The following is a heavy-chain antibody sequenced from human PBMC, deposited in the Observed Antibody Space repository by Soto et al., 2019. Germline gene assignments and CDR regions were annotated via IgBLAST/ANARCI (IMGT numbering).Heavy chain of an antibody. CDR2: FDPEDGET. CDR1: GYTLTELS. J-gene: IGHJ4*02. V-gene: IGHV1-24*01. D-gene: IGHD3-3*01. Sequence: ASVKVSCKVSGYTLTELSMLWVRQAPGKGLDWMGGFDPEDGETIYAQKFQGRVTMTEDTSTDTAYMELSSLRSEDTAVYYCATDAGVERYDFWSGYYICYWGQGTLVTVSS. CDR3: ATDAGVERYDFWSGYYICY.